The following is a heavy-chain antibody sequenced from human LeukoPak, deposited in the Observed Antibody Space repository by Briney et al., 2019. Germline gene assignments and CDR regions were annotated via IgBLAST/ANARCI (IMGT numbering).Heavy chain of an antibody. CDR1: GFTFSSYA. CDR2: ISYDGSNK. Sequence: PGGSLRLSCAASGFTFSSYAMHWVRQAPGKGLEWVAAISYDGSNKYYADSVKGRFTISRDNSKNTLYLQMNSLRAEDTAVYYCARVPNYDFWSGYYAYYYYGMDVWGQGTTVTVSS. J-gene: IGHJ6*02. V-gene: IGHV3-30-3*01. D-gene: IGHD3-3*01. CDR3: ARVPNYDFWSGYYAYYYYGMDV.